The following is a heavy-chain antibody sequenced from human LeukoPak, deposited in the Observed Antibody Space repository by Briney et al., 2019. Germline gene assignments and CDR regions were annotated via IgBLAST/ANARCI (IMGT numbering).Heavy chain of an antibody. CDR1: GYTFTDYY. CDR3: ATNSLSGYYSSGSTSFDP. D-gene: IGHD3-10*01. CDR2: VDPEDGET. Sequence: ASVKISCKVSGYTFTDYYMHWVQQAPGKGLEWIGLVDPEDGETIYAEKFQGRVTITADTSTDTAYMELSSLRSEDTAVYYCATNSLSGYYSSGSTSFDPWGQGTLVTVSS. J-gene: IGHJ5*02. V-gene: IGHV1-69-2*01.